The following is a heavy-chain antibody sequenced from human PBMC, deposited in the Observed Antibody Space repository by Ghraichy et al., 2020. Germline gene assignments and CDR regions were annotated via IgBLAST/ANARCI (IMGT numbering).Heavy chain of an antibody. V-gene: IGHV4-59*01. J-gene: IGHJ3*02. CDR3: ARLYYDFWTGYYSGRGAFDI. CDR1: GGSISSYY. Sequence: SETLSLTCTVSGGSISSYYWSWIRQPPGKGLEWIGYIYYSGSTNYNPSLKSRVTISVDTSKNQFSLKLSSVTAADTAVYYCARLYYDFWTGYYSGRGAFDIWGQGTMVTVSS. D-gene: IGHD3-3*01. CDR2: IYYSGST.